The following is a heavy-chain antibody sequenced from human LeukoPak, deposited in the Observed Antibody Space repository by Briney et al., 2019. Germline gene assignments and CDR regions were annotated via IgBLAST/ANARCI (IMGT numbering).Heavy chain of an antibody. CDR2: ISGSGGGT. CDR1: GFTFSRHA. Sequence: PGGSLRLSCAASGFTFSRHAMSSVPPTPREGLEWVSGISGSGGGTYYADSVKGRFTISRDNSKNTLYLQMNSLRAEDTAVYYCAKRSLLGYWGQGTLVTVSS. V-gene: IGHV3-23*01. CDR3: AKRSLLGY. J-gene: IGHJ4*02.